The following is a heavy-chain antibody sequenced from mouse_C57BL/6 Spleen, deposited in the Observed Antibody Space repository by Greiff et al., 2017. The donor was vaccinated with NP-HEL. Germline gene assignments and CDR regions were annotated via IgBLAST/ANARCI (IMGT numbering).Heavy chain of an antibody. V-gene: IGHV1-52*01. CDR3: AYYSKGRCYAIDY. D-gene: IGHD2-5*01. Sequence: QVQLQQPGAELVRPGSSVKLSCKASGYTFTSYWMHWVKQRPIQGLEWIGNIDPSDSETHYNQKFKDKATLTVDKSSSTAYMQRSSLTSEDSADYASAYYSKGRCYAIDYWGQGTSVTVSS. CDR1: GYTFTSYW. J-gene: IGHJ4*01. CDR2: IDPSDSET.